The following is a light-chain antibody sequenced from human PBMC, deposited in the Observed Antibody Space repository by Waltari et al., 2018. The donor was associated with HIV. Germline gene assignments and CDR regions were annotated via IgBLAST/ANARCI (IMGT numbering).Light chain of an antibody. CDR2: DVS. CDR3: SSYTSSSALYVV. Sequence: QSALTQPASVSGSPGQSITISCPGTSSYVGGYNYVSWYQQHPGKAPKLMIYDVSNRPSGVSNRFSGSKSGNTASLTISGLQAEDEADYYCSSYTSSSALYVVFGGGTKLTVL. V-gene: IGLV2-14*03. CDR1: SSYVGGYNY. J-gene: IGLJ2*01.